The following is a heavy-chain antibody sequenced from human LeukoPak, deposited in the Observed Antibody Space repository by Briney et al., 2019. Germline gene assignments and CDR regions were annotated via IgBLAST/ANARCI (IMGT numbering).Heavy chain of an antibody. CDR3: ARGLTMVRGVRPFDY. J-gene: IGHJ4*02. Sequence: SETLSLTCAVSGGSISSSNWWRWVRQPPGKGLEWIGEIYHSGSTNYNPSLKSRVTISVDKSKNQFSLKLSSVTAADTAVYYCARGLTMVRGVRPFDYLGQGTLVTVSS. D-gene: IGHD3-10*01. CDR1: GGSISSSNW. CDR2: IYHSGST. V-gene: IGHV4-4*02.